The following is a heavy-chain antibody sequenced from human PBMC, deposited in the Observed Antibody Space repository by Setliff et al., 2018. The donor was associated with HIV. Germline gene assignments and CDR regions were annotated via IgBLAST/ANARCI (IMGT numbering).Heavy chain of an antibody. D-gene: IGHD1-26*01. CDR3: ARDQSGMYGPQNDAFDV. CDR2: ISFSGSA. Sequence: SETLSLTCTVSGGSISSFYWSWIRQPAGKGLEWIGRISFSGSARPNPSLMGRVTMSLDASSNHLYLRLNSLTAADTALYFCARDQSGMYGPQNDAFDVWGPGTMVTVSS. J-gene: IGHJ3*01. V-gene: IGHV4-4*07. CDR1: GGSISSFY.